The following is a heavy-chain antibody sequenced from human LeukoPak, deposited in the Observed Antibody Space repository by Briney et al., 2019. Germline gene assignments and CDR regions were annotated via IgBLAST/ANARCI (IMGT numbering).Heavy chain of an antibody. J-gene: IGHJ6*02. CDR3: AKELITIFGSVYGMDV. CDR2: ISYDGSNK. V-gene: IGHV3-30*18. CDR1: GFTFSSYG. D-gene: IGHD3-3*01. Sequence: GGSLRLSCAASGFTFSSYGMHWVRQAPGKGLEWVAVISYDGSNKYYADSVKGRFTISRDNSKNTLYLQMNSLRAEDTAVYYRAKELITIFGSVYGMDVWGQGTTVTVSS.